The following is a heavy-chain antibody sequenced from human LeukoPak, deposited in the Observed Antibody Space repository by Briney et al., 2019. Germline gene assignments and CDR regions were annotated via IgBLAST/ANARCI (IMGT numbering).Heavy chain of an antibody. CDR1: GGTFSSYG. V-gene: IGHV1-69*05. CDR3: ARVARRSYYDSSGYFDY. Sequence: ASVKVSCKASGGTFSSYGISWVRQAPGQGLEWMGGIIPIFDTATYAQKFQGRVTITTDESTSTAYMDLSSLRSEDTAVYYCARVARRSYYDSSGYFDYWGQGTLVTVSS. CDR2: IIPIFDTA. D-gene: IGHD3-22*01. J-gene: IGHJ4*02.